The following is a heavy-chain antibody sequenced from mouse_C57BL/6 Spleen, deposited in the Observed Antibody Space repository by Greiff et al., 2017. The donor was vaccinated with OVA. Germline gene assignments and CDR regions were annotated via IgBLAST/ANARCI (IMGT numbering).Heavy chain of an antibody. CDR3: ERSSYDYDVGYYAMGY. D-gene: IGHD2-4*01. Sequence: QVQLQQPGAELVRPGSSVKLSCKASGYTFTSYWMHWVKQRPIQGLEWIGNIDPSDSETHYNQKFKDKATLTVDKSSSTAYMQLSSLTTEDSAVYYCERSSYDYDVGYYAMGYWGQGTSVTVSS. CDR1: GYTFTSYW. J-gene: IGHJ4*01. CDR2: IDPSDSET. V-gene: IGHV1-52*01.